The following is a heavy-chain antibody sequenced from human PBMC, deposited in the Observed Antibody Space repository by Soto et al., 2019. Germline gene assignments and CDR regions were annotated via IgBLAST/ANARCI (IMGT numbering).Heavy chain of an antibody. CDR2: ISAYNGDT. CDR1: GYTFTSCD. Sequence: APGKVSCKASGYTFTSCDISWVRQAPGQGLEWMGWISAYNGDTNYALELQGKDNMTKGASTSTAYMELRSLRSDDTAVYYCARAPPAYRLWGQGTLVTVCS. V-gene: IGHV1-18*01. J-gene: IGHJ4*02. CDR3: ARAPPAYRL.